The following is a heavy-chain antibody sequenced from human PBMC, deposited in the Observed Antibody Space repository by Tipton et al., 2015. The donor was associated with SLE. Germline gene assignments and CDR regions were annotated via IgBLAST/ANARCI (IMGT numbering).Heavy chain of an antibody. J-gene: IGHJ4*02. CDR3: ARDQTSWWYYN. V-gene: IGHV4-61*09. Sequence: TLSLTCTVSGVSITTGPYHWAWFRQPAGKEPEWIGHIYTSAATAYNPSLKSRVTISTDTSENQFFLKLNSVTGADTAVYYCARDQTSWWYYNWGLGTLVTVFS. CDR2: IYTSAAT. CDR1: GVSITTGPYH. D-gene: IGHD2-15*01.